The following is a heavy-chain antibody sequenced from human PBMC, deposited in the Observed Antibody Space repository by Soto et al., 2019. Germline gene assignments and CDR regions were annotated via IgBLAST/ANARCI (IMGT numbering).Heavy chain of an antibody. CDR1: GGTFSSYA. D-gene: IGHD5-18*01. CDR3: ARGGSQLWSISYYGMDF. Sequence: SVKVSCKASGGTFSSYAISWVRQAPGQGLEWMGGIIPIFGTANYAQKFQGRVTITADESTSTAYMELSSLRSEDTAVYYCARGGSQLWSISYYGMDFWGQGTTVTVAS. CDR2: IIPIFGTA. V-gene: IGHV1-69*13. J-gene: IGHJ6*02.